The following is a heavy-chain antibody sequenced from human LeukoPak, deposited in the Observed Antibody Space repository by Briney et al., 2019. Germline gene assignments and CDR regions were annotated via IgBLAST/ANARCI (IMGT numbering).Heavy chain of an antibody. Sequence: GASVKVSCKTSGYTFTDYYIHWGRQAHGQGLEWMALIHPNSGDTYYAQKFRGRVTMTRDTSISTAYMELNRLTSDDTAVYYCARDYSGSYTHWDQGTLVTISS. V-gene: IGHV1-2*06. CDR1: GYTFTDYY. CDR2: IHPNSGDT. J-gene: IGHJ4*02. D-gene: IGHD1-26*01. CDR3: ARDYSGSYTH.